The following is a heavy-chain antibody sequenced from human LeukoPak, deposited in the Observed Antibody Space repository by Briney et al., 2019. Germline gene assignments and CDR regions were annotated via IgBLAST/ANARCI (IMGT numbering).Heavy chain of an antibody. V-gene: IGHV3-48*01. CDR3: ARAPGYYGSGSYYNGFDY. J-gene: IGHJ4*02. Sequence: PGGSLRLSCAASGFTFSCYSMNGLRQARGKGLEGVSYISSSISTIYYADSVKGRFTISRDNAKNSLYLQMNSLRAEDTAVYYCARAPGYYGSGSYYNGFDYWGQGTPVTVSS. CDR2: ISSSISTI. CDR1: GFTFSCYS. D-gene: IGHD3-10*01.